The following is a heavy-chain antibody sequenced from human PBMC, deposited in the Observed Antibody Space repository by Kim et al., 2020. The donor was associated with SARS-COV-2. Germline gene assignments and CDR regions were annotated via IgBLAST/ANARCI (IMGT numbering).Heavy chain of an antibody. D-gene: IGHD2-2*01. Sequence: ASVKVSCKASGYTFTSYFMHWVRQAPGQGFEWMGIINPSGGSTIYAQKFQGRVTMTRDTSTSTVYMELSSLRSEDTAVYYCANVANSTSGPFDYWGQGTLVTVSS. CDR3: ANVANSTSGPFDY. CDR2: INPSGGST. V-gene: IGHV1-46*01. J-gene: IGHJ4*02. CDR1: GYTFTSYF.